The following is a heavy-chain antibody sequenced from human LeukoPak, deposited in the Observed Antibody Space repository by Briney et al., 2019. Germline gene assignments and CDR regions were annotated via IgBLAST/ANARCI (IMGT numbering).Heavy chain of an antibody. D-gene: IGHD6-13*01. CDR1: GYTFTGHY. Sequence: ASVKVSCKASGYTFTGHYVHWVRQAPGQGLEWMGWINGNTGDTNYAQRFQGRVTMIRETSISTMYMELSRLRSDDMAVYYCAREHSSSLFDYWGQGTLVTVSS. CDR3: AREHSSSLFDY. CDR2: INGNTGDT. V-gene: IGHV1-2*02. J-gene: IGHJ4*02.